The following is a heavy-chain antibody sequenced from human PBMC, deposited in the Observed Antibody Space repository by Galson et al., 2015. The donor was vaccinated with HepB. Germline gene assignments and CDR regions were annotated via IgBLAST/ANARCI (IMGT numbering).Heavy chain of an antibody. Sequence: SVKVSCKAPGYTFTSYAMNWVRQAPGQGLEWMGWINTNTGNPTYAQGFTGRFVFSLDTSASTAYLQISSLKAEDTAVYYCARDARPLAFAFDIWGPGTMVTVSS. J-gene: IGHJ3*02. CDR3: ARDARPLAFAFDI. CDR2: INTNTGNP. D-gene: IGHD6-6*01. CDR1: GYTFTSYA. V-gene: IGHV7-4-1*02.